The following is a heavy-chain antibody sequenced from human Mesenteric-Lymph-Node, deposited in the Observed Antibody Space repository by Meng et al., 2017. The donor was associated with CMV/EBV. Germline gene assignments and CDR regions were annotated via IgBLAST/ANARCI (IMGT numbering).Heavy chain of an antibody. CDR3: ARERYYYDWGSPYGMDV. CDR2: ISYDGSNK. Sequence: GGSLRLSCAASGFTFSSYAMHWVRQAPGKGLEWVAVISYDGSNKYYADSVKGRFTISRDNSKNTLYLQMNSLRAEDTAVYYCARERYYYDWGSPYGMDVWGQGTTVTVSS. J-gene: IGHJ6*02. D-gene: IGHD3-10*02. V-gene: IGHV3-30*04. CDR1: GFTFSSYA.